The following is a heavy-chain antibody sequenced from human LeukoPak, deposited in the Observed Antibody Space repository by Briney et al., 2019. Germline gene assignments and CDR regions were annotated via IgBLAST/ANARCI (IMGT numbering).Heavy chain of an antibody. CDR1: VYTFTSYG. CDR2: ISCYTGNT. D-gene: IGHD2-2*01. Sequence: ASVKVSCKASVYTFTSYGISWVRQAPGQGLEWMGWISCYTGNTNYAQKLQGRVTMTTDTSTSTAYMELRSLRSDDTAVYYCAREGHCSSTVCYDPYNWFDPWGQGTLVTVSS. CDR3: AREGHCSSTVCYDPYNWFDP. J-gene: IGHJ5*02. V-gene: IGHV1-18*01.